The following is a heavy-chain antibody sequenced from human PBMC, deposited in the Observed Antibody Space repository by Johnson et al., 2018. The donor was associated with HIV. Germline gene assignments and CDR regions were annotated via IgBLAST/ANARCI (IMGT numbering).Heavy chain of an antibody. Sequence: QVQLVECGGGVVQPGGSLRLSCAASGFTFSSYGMHWVRQAPGKGLEWVAFIRYDGSNKYYADSVKGRFTISRDNSKNTLYLQMNSLIAEDTAVYYCARVGQKCVPVPRGAFDIWGQGTMVTVSS. CDR3: ARVGQKCVPVPRGAFDI. V-gene: IGHV3-30*02. D-gene: IGHD2-15*01. J-gene: IGHJ3*02. CDR1: GFTFSSYG. CDR2: IRYDGSNK.